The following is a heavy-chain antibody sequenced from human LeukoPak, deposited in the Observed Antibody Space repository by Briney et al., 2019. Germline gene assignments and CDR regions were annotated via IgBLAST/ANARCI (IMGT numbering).Heavy chain of an antibody. CDR3: ARSFVPYDSNFWYGFDP. V-gene: IGHV1-2*02. J-gene: IGHJ5*02. CDR2: INPNSGGT. D-gene: IGHD6-13*01. CDR1: GYTFTGYY. Sequence: ASVKLSCTASGYTFTGYYMHWVRQAPGQGLEWMGWINPNSGGTNYAQKLQSRVTMTTDTSTSTAYMELRSLRSDDAAVYYCARSFVPYDSNFWYGFDPWGQGTLVTVSS.